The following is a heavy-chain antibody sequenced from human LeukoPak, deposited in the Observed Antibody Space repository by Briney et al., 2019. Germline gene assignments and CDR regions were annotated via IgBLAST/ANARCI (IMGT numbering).Heavy chain of an antibody. V-gene: IGHV5-51*01. CDR3: ARPRLAYCGGDCYSGYDY. CDR1: GYSFTSYW. J-gene: IGHJ4*02. CDR2: IYPGDSDT. D-gene: IGHD2-21*02. Sequence: GKSLKISCKGSGYSFTSYWIGWVRQMPGKGLEWMGIIYPGDSDTRYSPSFQGQVTISADKSISTAYLQWSSLKASDTAMYYCARPRLAYCGGDCYSGYDYWGQGTLVTVSS.